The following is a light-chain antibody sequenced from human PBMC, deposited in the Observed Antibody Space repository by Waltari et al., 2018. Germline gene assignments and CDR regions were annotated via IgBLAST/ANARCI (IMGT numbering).Light chain of an antibody. Sequence: EIVLTQSPGTLSLSPGERATLPCRASQSVSSSYLAWYQQKPGQAPRLLIYGASSRATGIPDRFTGSGSGTDFTLTISRLEPEDFAVYYCQLYDSSPPLTFGGGTKVEIK. CDR2: GAS. CDR3: QLYDSSPPLT. V-gene: IGKV3-20*01. J-gene: IGKJ4*01. CDR1: QSVSSSY.